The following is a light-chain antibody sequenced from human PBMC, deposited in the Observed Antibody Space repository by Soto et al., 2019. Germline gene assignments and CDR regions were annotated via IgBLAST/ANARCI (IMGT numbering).Light chain of an antibody. V-gene: IGKV1-6*01. CDR3: LQDDNYPWT. J-gene: IGKJ1*01. CDR1: QGIRDE. Sequence: AIQMTQSPSSLSASVGDRVTISCRASQGIRDELGWYQQKPGKAPMLLIYAASSLQSGVPSRFRGRGSGTDYILTISSLQPEDCATYYCLQDDNYPWTFGQRTKVELK. CDR2: AAS.